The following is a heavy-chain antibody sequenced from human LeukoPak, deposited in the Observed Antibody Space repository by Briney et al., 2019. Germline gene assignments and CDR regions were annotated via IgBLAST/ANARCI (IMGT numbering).Heavy chain of an antibody. Sequence: GGSLRLSCAASGFTFSSYAMSWVRQAPGKGLEWVSAISGSGGSTYYADSVKGRFTISRDNSKNTLYLQMNSLRAEDTAVYYCAKRRGLELLYYYYMDVWGKGTTVTFSS. D-gene: IGHD1-7*01. CDR1: GFTFSSYA. V-gene: IGHV3-23*01. CDR2: ISGSGGST. CDR3: AKRRGLELLYYYYMDV. J-gene: IGHJ6*03.